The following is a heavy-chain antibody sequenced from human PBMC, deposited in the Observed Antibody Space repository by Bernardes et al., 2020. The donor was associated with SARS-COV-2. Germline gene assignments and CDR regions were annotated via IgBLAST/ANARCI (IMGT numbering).Heavy chain of an antibody. D-gene: IGHD2-2*02. CDR1: GYTFTSYY. CDR3: ARTLGPAAILRWGYYYYYGMDV. V-gene: IGHV1-46*01. Sequence: ASVKVSCKASGYTFTSYYMHWVRQAPGQGLEWMGIINPSGGSTSYAQKFQGRVTMTRDTSTSTVYMELSSLRSEDTAVYYCARTLGPAAILRWGYYYYYGMDVWGQGTTVTVSS. J-gene: IGHJ6*02. CDR2: INPSGGST.